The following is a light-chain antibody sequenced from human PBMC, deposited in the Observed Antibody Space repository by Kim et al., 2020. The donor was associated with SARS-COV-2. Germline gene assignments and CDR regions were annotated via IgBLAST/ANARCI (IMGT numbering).Light chain of an antibody. CDR2: QDS. CDR1: KLGDKY. V-gene: IGLV3-1*01. Sequence: SYELTQPPSVSMSPGQTASITCSGDKLGDKYACWYQQKPGQSPVLVINQDSKRPSGIPERFSGSNSGNTATLTISGTQAMDEADYYCQAWDSSTVVFGGG. J-gene: IGLJ2*01. CDR3: QAWDSSTVV.